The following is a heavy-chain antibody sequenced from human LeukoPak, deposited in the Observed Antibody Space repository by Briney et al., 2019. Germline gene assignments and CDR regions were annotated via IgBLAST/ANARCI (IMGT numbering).Heavy chain of an antibody. J-gene: IGHJ4*02. CDR3: ARAPGGDFWSGSQYFFDY. CDR1: GASISSYY. D-gene: IGHD3-3*01. Sequence: SETLSLTCTVSGASISSYYWSWIRQPAGKGLEWIGHVSTSGSTNYNPSLKRRVTMSVDTSKSQFSLKLSSVTAADTALYYCARAPGGDFWSGSQYFFDYWGQGTLVTVSS. CDR2: VSTSGST. V-gene: IGHV4-4*07.